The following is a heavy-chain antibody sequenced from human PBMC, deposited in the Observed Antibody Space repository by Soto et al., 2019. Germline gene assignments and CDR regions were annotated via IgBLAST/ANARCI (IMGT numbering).Heavy chain of an antibody. Sequence: SETLSLTCAVSGGSISSGGYSWSWIRQPPGKGLEWIGYIYRSGSTYYNPSLKSRVTISVDRSKNQFSLKLNSVTAADTAVYYCARVIAATDTISVWFDPWGQGTLVTVSS. V-gene: IGHV4-30-2*01. D-gene: IGHD6-13*01. CDR1: GGSISSGGYS. J-gene: IGHJ5*02. CDR3: ARVIAATDTISVWFDP. CDR2: IYRSGST.